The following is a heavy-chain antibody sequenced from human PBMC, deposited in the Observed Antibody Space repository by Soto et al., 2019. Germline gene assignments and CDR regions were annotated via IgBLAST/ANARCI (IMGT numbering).Heavy chain of an antibody. D-gene: IGHD2-15*01. V-gene: IGHV1-18*01. CDR2: ISAYNGNT. Sequence: QKHGQGLEWMGWISAYNGNTNHAQKLQGRVTLTPDPSTRTAYMELRTLRPADTAVYYCARVVVAAYSYYYYMAVWGKGTPVTVSS. CDR3: ARVVVAAYSYYYYMAV. J-gene: IGHJ6*03.